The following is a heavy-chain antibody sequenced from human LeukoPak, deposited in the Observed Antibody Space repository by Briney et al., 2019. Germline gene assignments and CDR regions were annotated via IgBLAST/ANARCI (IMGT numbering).Heavy chain of an antibody. Sequence: SETLSLTCTVSGGSVSSGSYYWSWIRQPPGKGLEWIGEINHSGSTNYNPSLKSRVTISVDTSKNQFSLKLSSVTAADTAVYYCARGSSGYDILTGYYNYWGQGTLVTVSS. CDR3: ARGSSGYDILTGYYNY. D-gene: IGHD3-9*01. CDR2: INHSGST. CDR1: GGSVSSGSYY. J-gene: IGHJ4*02. V-gene: IGHV4-39*07.